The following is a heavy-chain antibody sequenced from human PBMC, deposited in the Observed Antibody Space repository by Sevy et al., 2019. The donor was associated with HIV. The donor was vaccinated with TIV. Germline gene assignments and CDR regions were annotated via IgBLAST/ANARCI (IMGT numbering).Heavy chain of an antibody. Sequence: GGSLRLSCAASGFTFSSYSMNWVRQAPGKGLEWVSSISSSSSYIYYADSVKGRFTISRDNAKNSRYLQMNSLRAEDTAVYYWAGDLGRIAAAGPTKPGYGMDVWGQGTTVTVSS. CDR1: GFTFSSYS. D-gene: IGHD6-13*01. V-gene: IGHV3-21*01. CDR2: ISSSSSYI. CDR3: AGDLGRIAAAGPTKPGYGMDV. J-gene: IGHJ6*02.